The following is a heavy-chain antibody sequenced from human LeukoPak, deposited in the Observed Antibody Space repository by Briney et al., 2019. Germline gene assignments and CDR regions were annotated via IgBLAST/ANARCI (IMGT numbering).Heavy chain of an antibody. D-gene: IGHD6-19*01. V-gene: IGHV3-48*02. CDR3: ARDLPPGSSGWYLGY. CDR1: GFTFSSYS. J-gene: IGHJ4*02. CDR2: ISSSSSTI. Sequence: GGSLRLSCAASGFTFSSYSMNWVRQAPGKGLEWVSYISSSSSTIYYADSVKGRFAISRDNAKNSLYLQMNSLRDEDTAVYYCARDLPPGSSGWYLGYWGQGTLVTVSS.